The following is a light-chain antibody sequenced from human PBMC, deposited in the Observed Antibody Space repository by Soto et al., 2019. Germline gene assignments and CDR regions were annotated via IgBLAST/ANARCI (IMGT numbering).Light chain of an antibody. Sequence: DIQMTQSPSSLSASVGDRVTITCRASQSISRYLHWYQQKPGKAPKLLIYAASTLQSGVPSRFSGSGSGTDFTLTISCLQSEDFATYYCQQYYSYPRTFGQGTRWIS. CDR1: QSISRY. CDR3: QQYYSYPRT. J-gene: IGKJ1*01. CDR2: AAS. V-gene: IGKV1-39*01.